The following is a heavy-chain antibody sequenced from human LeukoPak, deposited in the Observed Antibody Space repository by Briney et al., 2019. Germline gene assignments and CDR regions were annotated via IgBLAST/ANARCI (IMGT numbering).Heavy chain of an antibody. D-gene: IGHD2-8*02. Sequence: PGGSLRLSCAASGFIVSSDYISWIRQTPGKGLEWVSVIYSGGSTFYADSVKGRFTISRDNSKNTVYLQMNSLRAEDTAVYYCASGGKYCTGEACYDDWSKGTLVTVSS. CDR2: IYSGGST. V-gene: IGHV3-53*01. CDR1: GFIVSSDY. J-gene: IGHJ4*02. CDR3: ASGGKYCTGEACYDD.